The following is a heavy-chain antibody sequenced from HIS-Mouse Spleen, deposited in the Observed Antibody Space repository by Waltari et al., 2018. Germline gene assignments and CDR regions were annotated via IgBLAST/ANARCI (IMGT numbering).Heavy chain of an antibody. CDR1: GFTFSSYA. CDR3: AKDKYSSSSYFDY. Sequence: EVQLLESGGGLVQPGGSLRLSCAASGFTFSSYAMIWVRRAPGKGVGWGSAISGSGGSKYYADFVKGRFTISRDNSKNTLYLQMDSLRAEETAVYYCAKDKYSSSSYFDYWGQGTLVTVSS. CDR2: ISGSGGSK. D-gene: IGHD6-6*01. J-gene: IGHJ4*02. V-gene: IGHV3-23*01.